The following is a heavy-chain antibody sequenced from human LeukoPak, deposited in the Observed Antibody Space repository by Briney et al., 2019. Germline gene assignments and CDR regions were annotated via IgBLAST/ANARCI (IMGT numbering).Heavy chain of an antibody. CDR2: INTNTGNP. V-gene: IGHV7-4-1*02. J-gene: IGHJ3*02. Sequence: ASVKVSCKASGYTFTGYYMHWVRQAPGQGLEWMGWINTNTGNPTYAQGFTGRFVFSLDTSVSTAYLQISSLKAEDTAVYYCARTPPSPYFAFDIWGQGTMVTVSS. CDR1: GYTFTGYY. CDR3: ARTPPSPYFAFDI. D-gene: IGHD2-21*01.